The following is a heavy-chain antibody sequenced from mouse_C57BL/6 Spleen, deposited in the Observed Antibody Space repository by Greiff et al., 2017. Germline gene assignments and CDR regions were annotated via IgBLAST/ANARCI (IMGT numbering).Heavy chain of an antibody. CDR1: GFSLTSYG. J-gene: IGHJ4*01. CDR2: IWSGGST. V-gene: IGHV2-2*01. CDR3: ARISYGSSLYAMDY. D-gene: IGHD1-1*01. Sequence: QVQLKESGPGLVQPSQSLSITCTVSGFSLTSYGVHWVRQSPGKGLEWLGVIWSGGSTDYNAAFISRLSISKDNSKSQVFFKMNSLQADDTSIYYCARISYGSSLYAMDYWGQGTSVTVSS.